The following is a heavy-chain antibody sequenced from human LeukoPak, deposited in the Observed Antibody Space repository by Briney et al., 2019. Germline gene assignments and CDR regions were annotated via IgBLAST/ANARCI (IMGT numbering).Heavy chain of an antibody. V-gene: IGHV3-33*01. J-gene: IGHJ4*02. Sequence: ERSLRLSCTASGFTFSSYGMHWVSQAPGKGLEWVAVIWYDGSKQYYADSVKGRFTISRDNSKSTPYLQMNGLRAEDTAVYYCARAAFHYDSSGYYNFDYWGQGTLVTVSS. CDR3: ARAAFHYDSSGYYNFDY. CDR1: GFTFSSYG. CDR2: IWYDGSKQ. D-gene: IGHD3-22*01.